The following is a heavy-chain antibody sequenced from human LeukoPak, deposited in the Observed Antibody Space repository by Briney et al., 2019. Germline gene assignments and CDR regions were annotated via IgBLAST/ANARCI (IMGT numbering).Heavy chain of an antibody. Sequence: PSETLSLTCAVYGGSFSGDFWSWIRQPPGKGLEWIGSIYYSGSTYYNPSLKSRVTISVDTSKNQFSLKLNSVTAADTAVYYCARLATPSTVAARGRSWFESWGQGTLVTVSS. J-gene: IGHJ5*01. CDR2: IYYSGST. CDR1: GGSFSGDF. V-gene: IGHV4-34*01. D-gene: IGHD6-6*01. CDR3: ARLATPSTVAARGRSWFES.